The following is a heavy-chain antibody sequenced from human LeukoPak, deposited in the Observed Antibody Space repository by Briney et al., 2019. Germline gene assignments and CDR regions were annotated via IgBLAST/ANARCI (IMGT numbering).Heavy chain of an antibody. V-gene: IGHV1-2*02. CDR3: ARGYALYSGRYIDFDY. J-gene: IGHJ4*02. Sequence: ASVKVSCKASGYTFTGHYMHWVGQAPGQGLEWMGWINPNNGGTNYAQKFQGRVTMTRDTSISTAYMELSRLRSDDTAVYYCARGYALYSGRYIDFDYWGQGTLVTVSS. CDR1: GYTFTGHY. CDR2: INPNNGGT. D-gene: IGHD1-26*01.